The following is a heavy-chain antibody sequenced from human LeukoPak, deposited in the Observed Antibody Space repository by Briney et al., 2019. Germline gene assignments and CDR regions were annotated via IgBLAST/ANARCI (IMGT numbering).Heavy chain of an antibody. CDR3: ARDLYYDSSGYLYY. CDR1: GGTFSNYA. D-gene: IGHD3-22*01. J-gene: IGHJ4*02. CDR2: IITNFGTT. Sequence: SVKVSCKASGGTFSNYAISWVRQAPGQGLEWMGGIITNFGTTNYAQKFQGRVTITADESTSTAYMELSSLRSEDTAVYYCARDLYYDSSGYLYYWGQGTLVTVSS. V-gene: IGHV1-69*13.